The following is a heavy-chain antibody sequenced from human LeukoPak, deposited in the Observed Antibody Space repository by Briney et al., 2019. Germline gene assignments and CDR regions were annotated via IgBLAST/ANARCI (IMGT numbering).Heavy chain of an antibody. Sequence: AGGSLRLSCRVSGFTVSSNSISWVRQAPAKGLEWFSFIYSDNTHYSDSVKGRFTISRDNSKNTLYLQMNSLRAEDTAVYYCARRAGAYSHPYDYWGQGTLVTVSS. J-gene: IGHJ4*02. CDR1: GFTVSSNS. CDR3: ARRAGAYSHPYDY. D-gene: IGHD4/OR15-4a*01. CDR2: IYSDNT. V-gene: IGHV3-53*01.